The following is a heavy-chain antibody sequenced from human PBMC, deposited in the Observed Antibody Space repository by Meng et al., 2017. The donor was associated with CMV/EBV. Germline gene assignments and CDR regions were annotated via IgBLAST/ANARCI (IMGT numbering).Heavy chain of an antibody. CDR1: GGTFSSYA. CDR2: IIPIFGTA. J-gene: IGHJ3*02. V-gene: IGHV1-69*05. Sequence: SVKVSCKASGGTFSSYAISWVRQAPGQGLEWMGGIIPIFGTANYAQKFQGRVTITTDESTSTAYMELSSLRSEDTAVYYCASTVPLLRKWELQGGDAFDIWGQGTMGTVSS. CDR3: ASTVPLLRKWELQGGDAFDI. D-gene: IGHD1-26*01.